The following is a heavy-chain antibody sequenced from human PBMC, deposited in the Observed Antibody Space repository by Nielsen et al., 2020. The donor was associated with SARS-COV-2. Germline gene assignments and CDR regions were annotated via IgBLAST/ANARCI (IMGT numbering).Heavy chain of an antibody. V-gene: IGHV4-39*02. CDR1: GASISSSSNH. Sequence: SETLSLTCNVSGASISSSSNHWGWLRQSPGKGLEWIGSVNYGGNSDYNPSLKSRLSISVDTYKNHLSLTLNSLTAADTAVYYCARQSSPFYRPKYFDYWGQGTQVTVSS. D-gene: IGHD2-15*01. CDR2: VNYGGNS. CDR3: ARQSSPFYRPKYFDY. J-gene: IGHJ4*02.